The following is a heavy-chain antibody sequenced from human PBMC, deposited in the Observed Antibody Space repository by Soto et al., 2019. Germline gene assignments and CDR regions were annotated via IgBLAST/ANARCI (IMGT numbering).Heavy chain of an antibody. CDR1: GYTFTSYG. Sequence: ASVKVSCKASGYTFTSYGISWVRQAPGKGLEWMGGFDPEDGETIYAQKFQGRVTMTEDTSTDTAYMELSSLRSEDTAVYYCATNRGYFARGAFAIWGQGTMVTVSS. V-gene: IGHV1-24*01. CDR3: ATNRGYFARGAFAI. D-gene: IGHD2-2*03. J-gene: IGHJ3*02. CDR2: FDPEDGET.